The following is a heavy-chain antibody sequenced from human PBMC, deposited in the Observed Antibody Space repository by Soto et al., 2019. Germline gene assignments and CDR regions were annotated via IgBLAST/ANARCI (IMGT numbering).Heavy chain of an antibody. CDR3: ARMELLPPTVGRGAFDV. V-gene: IGHV3-7*03. Sequence: GGSLRLSCAASDFTFRKFWMSWVRQAPGKGLEWVAKVNEDGTDETYVDSVRGRFTISRDNAKNSLYLQVNSLRAEDTAVYYCARMELLPPTVGRGAFDVWGQGTLVTVS. CDR2: VNEDGTDE. CDR1: DFTFRKFW. J-gene: IGHJ3*01. D-gene: IGHD1-26*01.